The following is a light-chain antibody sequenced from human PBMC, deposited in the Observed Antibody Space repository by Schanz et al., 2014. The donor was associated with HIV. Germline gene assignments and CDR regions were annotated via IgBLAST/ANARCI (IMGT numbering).Light chain of an antibody. V-gene: IGLV2-14*03. CDR2: DVS. Sequence: QSALTQPASVSGSPGQSITISCTGTSSDVGGYNYVSWYQQHPGKAPKVIIYDVSNRPSGVSNRFSGSKSGNTASLTVSGLQAEDEADYYCSSYAGRYNYFVFGTGTKLTVL. J-gene: IGLJ1*01. CDR3: SSYAGRYNYFV. CDR1: SSDVGGYNY.